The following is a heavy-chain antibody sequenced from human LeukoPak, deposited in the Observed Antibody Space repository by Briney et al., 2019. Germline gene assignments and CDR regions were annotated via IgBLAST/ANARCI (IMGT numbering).Heavy chain of an antibody. CDR3: ARRYGDYPYYFDY. V-gene: IGHV4-59*08. CDR2: IYYSGST. CDR1: GVSISSYY. J-gene: IGHJ4*02. D-gene: IGHD4-17*01. Sequence: PSETLSLTCTVSGVSISSYYWSWIRQPPGKGLEWIGYIYYSGSTDYNPSLKSRVTISVDTSKNQFSLKLSSVTAADTAVYYCARRYGDYPYYFDYWGQGTLVTVSS.